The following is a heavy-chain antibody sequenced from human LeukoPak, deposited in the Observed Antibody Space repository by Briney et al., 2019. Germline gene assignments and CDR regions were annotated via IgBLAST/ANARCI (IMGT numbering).Heavy chain of an antibody. Sequence: SVKVSCKASGGTFSSYAISWVRQAPGQGLEWMGGIIPIFGTANYAQKFQGRVTITTDESTSTAYMELSSLRSEDTAVYYCARDVGSYGYMPQDNWFDPWGQGTLVTVSS. CDR3: ARDVGSYGYMPQDNWFDP. CDR2: IIPIFGTA. D-gene: IGHD5-18*01. J-gene: IGHJ5*02. CDR1: GGTFSSYA. V-gene: IGHV1-69*05.